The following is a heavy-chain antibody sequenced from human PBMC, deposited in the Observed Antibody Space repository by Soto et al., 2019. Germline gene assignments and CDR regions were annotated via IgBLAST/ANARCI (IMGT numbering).Heavy chain of an antibody. Sequence: PGGSLRLYCAASGFPFSSYGMPWVRQAPGKGLEWVAVISYDGTNTHYAQYAKATFTISRDNSKNTLYLQMNSLRAEDTAVYYCAKDKSGSYLALFAYWGQGT. CDR3: AKDKSGSYLALFAY. J-gene: IGHJ4*02. CDR2: ISYDGTNT. D-gene: IGHD1-26*01. V-gene: IGHV3-30*18. CDR1: GFPFSSYG.